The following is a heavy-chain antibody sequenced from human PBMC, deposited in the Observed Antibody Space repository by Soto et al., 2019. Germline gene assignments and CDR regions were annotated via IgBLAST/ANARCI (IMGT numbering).Heavy chain of an antibody. J-gene: IGHJ6*02. V-gene: IGHV4-4*02. CDR3: QMVRGGLFMMDV. Sequence: SEPRSLTCSVSGGSITNSPWWSWFLQAPGKGLEWIGEIYHNGTTNYNPSLESRVTMSVDKSKNQFSLNLRSMTAADTAVYYCQMVRGGLFMMDVWGQGNTVTVSS. CDR1: GGSITNSPW. D-gene: IGHD3-10*01. CDR2: IYHNGTT.